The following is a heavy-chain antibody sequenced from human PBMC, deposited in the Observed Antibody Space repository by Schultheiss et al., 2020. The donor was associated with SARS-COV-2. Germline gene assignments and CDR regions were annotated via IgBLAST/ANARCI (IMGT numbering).Heavy chain of an antibody. J-gene: IGHJ3*02. CDR3: TRGSRDAFDI. CDR2: IYYSGST. V-gene: IGHV4-39*07. CDR1: GGSISSSSYY. Sequence: SETLSLTCTVSGGSISSSSYYWGWIRQLPGKGLEWIGSIYYSGSTYYNPSLKSRVTISVDTSKNQFSLKLSSVTAADTAVYYCTRGSRDAFDIWGQGTMVTVS.